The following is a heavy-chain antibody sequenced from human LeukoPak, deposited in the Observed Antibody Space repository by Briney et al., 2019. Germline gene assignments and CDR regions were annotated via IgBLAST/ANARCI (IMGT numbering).Heavy chain of an antibody. CDR3: ARGLIVVVPAANLPYLFDP. CDR1: GYTFTSYD. J-gene: IGHJ5*02. CDR2: MNPNSGNT. D-gene: IGHD2-2*01. Sequence: GASVKVSCKASGYTFTSYDINWVRQATGQGLEWMGWMNPNSGNTGYAQKFQGRVTMARNTSISTAYMELSSLRSEDTAVYYCARGLIVVVPAANLPYLFDPWGQGTLVTVSS. V-gene: IGHV1-8*01.